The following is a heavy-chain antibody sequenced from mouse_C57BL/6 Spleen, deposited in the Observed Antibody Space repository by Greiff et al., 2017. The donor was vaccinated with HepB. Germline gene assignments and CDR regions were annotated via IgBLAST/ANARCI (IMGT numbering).Heavy chain of an antibody. V-gene: IGHV5-17*01. Sequence: DVKLVESGGGLVKPGGSLKLSCAASGFTFSDYGMHWVRQGPEKGLEWVAYSSSGSSTIYYANTVKGRFTISRDNAKNTLFLQMTRLRSEDTAMYYWARRSFYGNYGYFDVWGTGTTVTVSS. D-gene: IGHD2-1*01. CDR3: ARRSFYGNYGYFDV. J-gene: IGHJ1*03. CDR2: SSSGSSTI. CDR1: GFTFSDYG.